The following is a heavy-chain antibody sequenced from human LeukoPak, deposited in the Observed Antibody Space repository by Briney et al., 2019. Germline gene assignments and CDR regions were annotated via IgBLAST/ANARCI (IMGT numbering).Heavy chain of an antibody. J-gene: IGHJ4*02. CDR2: IYHSGST. D-gene: IGHD5-18*01. CDR1: GGSISSSNW. V-gene: IGHV4-4*02. Sequence: SETLSLTCAVSGGSISSSNWWSWVRQPPGKGLEWIGEIYHSGSTNYNPSLKSRVTISVDKSKNQFSLKLSSVTAADTAVYYCARDPGKDTAMTTAGDYWGKGTLVTVSS. CDR3: ARDPGKDTAMTTAGDY.